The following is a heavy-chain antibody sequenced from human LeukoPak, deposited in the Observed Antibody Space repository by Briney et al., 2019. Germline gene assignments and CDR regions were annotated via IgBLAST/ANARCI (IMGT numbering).Heavy chain of an antibody. CDR2: IYTSGST. D-gene: IGHD3-3*01. J-gene: IGHJ6*03. CDR3: AKSAGVLRFLEWLPNSYFYMDV. CDR1: GGSISSGSYY. Sequence: PSETLSLTCTVSGGSISSGSYYWSWIRQPAGKGLEWIGRIYTSGSTNYSPSLKSRVTISVDTSKNQFSLKLRSVTAADTAVYYCAKSAGVLRFLEWLPNSYFYMDVWGKGTTVTVSS. V-gene: IGHV4-61*02.